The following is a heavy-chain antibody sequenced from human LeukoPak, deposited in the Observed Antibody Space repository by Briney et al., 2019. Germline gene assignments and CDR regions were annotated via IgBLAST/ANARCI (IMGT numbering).Heavy chain of an antibody. V-gene: IGHV5-51*01. Sequence: GESLQISCKGSGSTFASYWIAWVRQLPGNGLEWMGIIYPGDSDTRYSPSFQGQVTISADKSISTAYLQWSSLKASDTAMYYCARQIADSSGPIDYWGQGTLVTVSS. CDR3: ARQIADSSGPIDY. D-gene: IGHD6-19*01. J-gene: IGHJ4*02. CDR2: IYPGDSDT. CDR1: GSTFASYW.